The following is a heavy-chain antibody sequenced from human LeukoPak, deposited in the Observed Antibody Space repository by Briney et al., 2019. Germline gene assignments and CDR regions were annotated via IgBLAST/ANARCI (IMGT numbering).Heavy chain of an antibody. V-gene: IGHV3-9*02. Sequence: GGSLRLSCAVSGFTSDDHAMHWVRHASGKGLEWVAGIMWRSGSTGYGDSVKGRFTISRDNAKKSLYLQMNGLRVEDTAFYYCTKDLTPGGADVWGQGTTVTVSS. D-gene: IGHD3-10*01. J-gene: IGHJ6*02. CDR1: GFTSDDHA. CDR2: IMWRSGST. CDR3: TKDLTPGGADV.